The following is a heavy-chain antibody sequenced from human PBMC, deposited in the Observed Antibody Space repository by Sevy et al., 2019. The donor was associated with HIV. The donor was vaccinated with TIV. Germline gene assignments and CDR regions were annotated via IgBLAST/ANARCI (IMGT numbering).Heavy chain of an antibody. CDR1: GGPISNYN. Sequence: SETLSLTCTVSGGPISNYNWSWIRQPPGKGLEWIGYIFYSGSTNYNPSLKSRVTISLDTCKNQFSLRLSSVTAADTALYYCARGPSRYYFDYWGQGTLVTVSS. J-gene: IGHJ4*02. V-gene: IGHV4-59*08. CDR2: IFYSGST. CDR3: ARGPSRYYFDY.